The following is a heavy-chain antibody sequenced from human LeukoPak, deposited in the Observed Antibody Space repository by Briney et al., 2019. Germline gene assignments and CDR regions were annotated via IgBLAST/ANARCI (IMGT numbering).Heavy chain of an antibody. V-gene: IGHV3-74*01. CDR1: GFTFSNYW. CDR2: IKDDGSMT. CDR3: ARVSSGEQWLAFDY. D-gene: IGHD6-19*01. Sequence: GGSLRLSCAVSGFTFSNYWMHWVRQVPGKGLVWVSRIKDDGSMTDYADSVKGRFTISRDNDKNTLYLRMDSLRAEDTAVYYCARVSSGEQWLAFDYWGQGTLVTVFS. J-gene: IGHJ4*02.